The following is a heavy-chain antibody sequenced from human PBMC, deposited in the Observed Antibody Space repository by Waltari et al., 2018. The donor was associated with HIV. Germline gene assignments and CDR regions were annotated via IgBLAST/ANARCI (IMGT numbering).Heavy chain of an antibody. V-gene: IGHV1-2*02. D-gene: IGHD5-12*01. Sequence: QVQLVQSGAEVKKPGASVKVSCKASGYTFTGYYMHWVRQAPGQGHEWMGRSNPNSGGTNDAQKFQGRVTMTRDTAISTAYMELSRLRSDDTAVYYCARAQGGYDYHFDYWGQGTLVTVSS. CDR2: SNPNSGGT. J-gene: IGHJ4*02. CDR1: GYTFTGYY. CDR3: ARAQGGYDYHFDY.